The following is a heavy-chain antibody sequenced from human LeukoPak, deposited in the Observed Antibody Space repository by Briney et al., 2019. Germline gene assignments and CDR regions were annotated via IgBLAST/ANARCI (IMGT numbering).Heavy chain of an antibody. V-gene: IGHV4-34*01. CDR2: INHSGST. J-gene: IGHJ4*02. Sequence: PSETLSLTCAVYGGSFSGYYWSWIRRPPGKGLEWIGEINHSGSTNYNPSLKSRVTISVDTSKNQFSLKLSSVTAADTAVYYCARGFGLWGQGTLVTVSS. CDR3: ARGFGL. CDR1: GGSFSGYY. D-gene: IGHD3-10*01.